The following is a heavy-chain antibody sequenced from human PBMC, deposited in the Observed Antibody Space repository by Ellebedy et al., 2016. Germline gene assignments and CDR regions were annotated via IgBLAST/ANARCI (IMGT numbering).Heavy chain of an antibody. J-gene: IGHJ6*02. Sequence: ASVKVSXXVSGYTLTELSMHWVRQAPGKGLEWMGGFDPEDGETIYAQKFQGRVTMTEDTSTDTAYMELSSLRSEDTAVYYCASTKELLWFGENGMDVWGQGTTVTVSS. CDR3: ASTKELLWFGENGMDV. CDR1: GYTLTELS. V-gene: IGHV1-24*01. D-gene: IGHD3-10*01. CDR2: FDPEDGET.